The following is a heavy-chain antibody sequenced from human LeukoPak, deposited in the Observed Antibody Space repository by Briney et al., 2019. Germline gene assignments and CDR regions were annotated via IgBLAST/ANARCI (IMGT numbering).Heavy chain of an antibody. CDR2: ISGSGGST. D-gene: IGHD4-17*01. V-gene: IGHV3-23*01. CDR3: ARAYGTNGYFQLPIDY. Sequence: GGSLRLSCAASGITFSSYAMSWVRQAPGKGLEWVSGISGSGGSTYYADSVKGRFTISRDNSKNTLYLQMNSLRVEDTALYYCARAYGTNGYFQLPIDYWGQGILVTVSS. J-gene: IGHJ4*02. CDR1: GITFSSYA.